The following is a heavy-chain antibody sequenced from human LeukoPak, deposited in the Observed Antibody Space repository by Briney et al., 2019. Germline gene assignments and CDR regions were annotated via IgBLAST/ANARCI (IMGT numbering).Heavy chain of an antibody. D-gene: IGHD2-15*01. CDR2: VHYSGFT. Sequence: PSETLSLTCSVSGGSISGYFWSWIRQPPGKGLEWLGYVHYSGFTDYNPSLKSRVTISVDTSRNQFSPKLSSVAAADTAVYFCARYYCSGGTCYSFDYWGQGTLVTVSS. V-gene: IGHV4-59*01. J-gene: IGHJ4*02. CDR3: ARYYCSGGTCYSFDY. CDR1: GGSISGYF.